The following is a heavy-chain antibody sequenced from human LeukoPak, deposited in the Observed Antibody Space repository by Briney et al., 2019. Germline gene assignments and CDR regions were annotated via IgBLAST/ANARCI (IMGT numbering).Heavy chain of an antibody. CDR3: ARVFDTHYFDC. V-gene: IGHV3-30*03. Sequence: GGSLRLSCAASGFTFNNYGMHWVRQAPGKGLEWVAVISYDGRNKHYPDSVKGRFTISRDISTDTLWLQMDSLRTEDTAVYYCARVFDTHYFDCWGQGTLVTVSS. D-gene: IGHD2-15*01. J-gene: IGHJ4*02. CDR1: GFTFNNYG. CDR2: ISYDGRNK.